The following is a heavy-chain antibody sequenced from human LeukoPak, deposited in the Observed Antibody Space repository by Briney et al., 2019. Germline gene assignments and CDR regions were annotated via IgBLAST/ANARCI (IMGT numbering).Heavy chain of an antibody. D-gene: IGHD2-21*02. CDR1: GYTFTSYY. V-gene: IGHV1-46*01. J-gene: IGHJ6*03. Sequence: VASVKVSCKASGYTFTSYYMHWVRQAPGQGLEWMGIINPSGGSTSYAQKFQGRVTMTRDMSTSTVYMELSSLRSEDTAVYYCARGGDCGGDCYRHAYYYYMDVWGKGTTVTVSS. CDR3: ARGGDCGGDCYRHAYYYYMDV. CDR2: INPSGGST.